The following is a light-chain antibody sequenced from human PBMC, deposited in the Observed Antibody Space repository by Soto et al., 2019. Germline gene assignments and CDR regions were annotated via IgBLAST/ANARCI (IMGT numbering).Light chain of an antibody. V-gene: IGKV3-15*01. Sequence: IVMTQSPATLSVSLGESATLSCRASQSVSSNLGWYQQKPGQAPRLLIYGASTRVTGIPARFSGSGSGTEFTLTISSLQSEDFAVYYCQQHNSWPWTFGQGTKV. J-gene: IGKJ1*01. CDR3: QQHNSWPWT. CDR1: QSVSSN. CDR2: GAS.